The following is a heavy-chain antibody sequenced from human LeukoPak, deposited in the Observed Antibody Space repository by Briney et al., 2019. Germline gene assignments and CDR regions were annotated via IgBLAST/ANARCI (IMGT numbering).Heavy chain of an antibody. J-gene: IGHJ4*02. Sequence: QPGGSLRLSCAASGFTFSSYAMSWVRQAPGKGLEWVSAISGSGGSTYYADSVKGRFTISRDNSKTTLYLQMNSLRAEDTAVYYCAKAQGITGTTNYFDYWGQGTLVTVSS. CDR3: AKAQGITGTTNYFDY. D-gene: IGHD1-7*01. CDR2: ISGSGGST. CDR1: GFTFSSYA. V-gene: IGHV3-23*01.